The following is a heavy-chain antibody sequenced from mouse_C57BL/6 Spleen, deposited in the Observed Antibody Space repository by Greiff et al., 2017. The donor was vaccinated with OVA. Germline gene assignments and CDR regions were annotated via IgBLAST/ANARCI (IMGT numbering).Heavy chain of an antibody. CDR1: GYAFSSSW. D-gene: IGHD1-1*01. CDR3: ARGITTVVATEGYAMDY. CDR2: IYPGDGDT. Sequence: QVQLQQSGPELVKPGASVKISCKASGYAFSSSWMNWVKQRPGKGLEWIGRIYPGDGDTNYNGKFKGKATLTADESSSTAYMQLSSLTSEDSAVYFCARGITTVVATEGYAMDYWGQGTSVTVSS. V-gene: IGHV1-82*01. J-gene: IGHJ4*01.